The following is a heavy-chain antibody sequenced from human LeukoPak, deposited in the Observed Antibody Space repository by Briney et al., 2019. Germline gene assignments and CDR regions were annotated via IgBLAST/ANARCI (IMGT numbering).Heavy chain of an antibody. CDR2: IKSNSGDT. V-gene: IGHV1-2*02. CDR1: GYTFTGYS. CDR3: ARMYYYDSSGYLDAFDI. J-gene: IGHJ3*02. Sequence: ASVKVSCKASGYTFTGYSMHWVRQAPGQGLEWMGWIKSNSGDTNYAQKFQGRATMTWDTSISTAYIELRRLRSDDTAVYYCARMYYYDSSGYLDAFDIWGQGTMVTVSS. D-gene: IGHD3-22*01.